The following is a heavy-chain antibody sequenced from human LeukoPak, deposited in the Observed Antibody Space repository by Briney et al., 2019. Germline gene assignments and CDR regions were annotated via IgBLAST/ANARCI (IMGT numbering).Heavy chain of an antibody. CDR3: ARDLSSSWYSLGY. D-gene: IGHD6-13*01. CDR1: GSAFGDYG. Sequence: GSLRLSCAASGSAFGDYGMNWVRQAPGKGLEWVAGINWDGGATGYVESVKGRFTISRDNAKRFLYLQMDSLRVEDTAFYYCARDLSSSWYSLGYWGQGTQVIVSS. V-gene: IGHV3-20*04. CDR2: INWDGGAT. J-gene: IGHJ4*02.